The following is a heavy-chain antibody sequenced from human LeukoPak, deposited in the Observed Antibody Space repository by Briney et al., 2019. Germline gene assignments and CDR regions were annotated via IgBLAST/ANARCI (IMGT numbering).Heavy chain of an antibody. Sequence: PGGSLRLSCAASGFTFSSYAMSWVRQAPGKGLEWVSAISGSGGSTYYADSVKGRFTISRDNAKNTLYLQMNSLRAEDTAVYYCARGKRGYSYGFDYWGQGTLVTVSS. J-gene: IGHJ4*02. V-gene: IGHV3-23*01. D-gene: IGHD5-18*01. CDR1: GFTFSSYA. CDR3: ARGKRGYSYGFDY. CDR2: ISGSGGST.